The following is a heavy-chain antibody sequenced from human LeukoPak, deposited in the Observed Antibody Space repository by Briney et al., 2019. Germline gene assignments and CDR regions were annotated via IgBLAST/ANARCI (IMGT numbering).Heavy chain of an antibody. Sequence: SETLSLTCTDTGGSISSFYWTWIRQSPVRGLEWIGYIHNNGRTNSNPSLKSRVTISLDTSKNQFVLSLTSVTAADTAVYYCTRRPSTMFGGGFDPWGQGILVTVSS. CDR1: GGSISSFY. V-gene: IGHV4-59*01. J-gene: IGHJ5*02. D-gene: IGHD3-3*01. CDR2: IHNNGRT. CDR3: TRRPSTMFGGGFDP.